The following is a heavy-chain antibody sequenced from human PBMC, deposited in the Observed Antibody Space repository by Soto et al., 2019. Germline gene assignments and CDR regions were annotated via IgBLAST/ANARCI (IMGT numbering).Heavy chain of an antibody. CDR1: GGSISDFY. J-gene: IGHJ6*02. CDR3: ARGGGYDFRSSQAPPIDV. D-gene: IGHD3-3*01. Sequence: SETLSLTCNVSGGSISDFYWSWIRQSPGKRLEWIGYLYYTGSTNYNPALKSRVTISLDTSKNQFSLQVRSVTAADTAVYYCARGGGYDFRSSQAPPIDVWGQGTTVTVSS. CDR2: LYYTGST. V-gene: IGHV4-59*01.